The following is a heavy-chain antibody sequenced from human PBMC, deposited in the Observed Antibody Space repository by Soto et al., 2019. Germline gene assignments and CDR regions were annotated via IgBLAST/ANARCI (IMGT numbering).Heavy chain of an antibody. V-gene: IGHV4-30-4*02. CDR2: MYDRGST. CDR1: VGSISSDYYY. J-gene: IGHJ5*02. CDR3: ASSAIVGREVNTWFDP. D-gene: IGHD1-26*01. Sequence: SETLSLTCTVSVGSISSDYYYWSWIRQPPGKGLEWIGHMYDRGSTFYNPSLESRVTMSVDTSKNQIFLRLNSVTAADTAVYYCASSAIVGREVNTWFDPWGQGILVTSPQ.